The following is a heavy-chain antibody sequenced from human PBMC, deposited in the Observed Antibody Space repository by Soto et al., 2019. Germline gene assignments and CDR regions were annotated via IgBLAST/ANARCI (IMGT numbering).Heavy chain of an antibody. CDR1: GFTFSSYG. Sequence: GGSLRLSCAASGFTFSSYGMHWVRQAPGKGLEWVAVIWYDGSNKYYADSVKGRFTISRDNSKNTLYLQMNSLRAEDTAVYYFARDIRRSYYYGMDVWGQGTTVTVSS. CDR2: IWYDGSNK. J-gene: IGHJ6*02. CDR3: ARDIRRSYYYGMDV. V-gene: IGHV3-33*01. D-gene: IGHD2-2*02.